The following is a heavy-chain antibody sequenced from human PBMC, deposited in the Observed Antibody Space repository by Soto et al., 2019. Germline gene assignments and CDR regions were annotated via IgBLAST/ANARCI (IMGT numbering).Heavy chain of an antibody. CDR1: GYTFISYA. CDR2: INAGNGNT. V-gene: IGHV1-3*01. D-gene: IGHD3-22*01. CDR3: ARGSGPMIEWH. J-gene: IGHJ4*02. Sequence: ASVKVSCKASGYTFISYALHWVRQAPGQRLEWMGWINAGNGNTKYSQKFQDRVTITRDTSASTAYMDLSSLRSEDTAVYFCARGSGPMIEWHWGQGTLVTVSS.